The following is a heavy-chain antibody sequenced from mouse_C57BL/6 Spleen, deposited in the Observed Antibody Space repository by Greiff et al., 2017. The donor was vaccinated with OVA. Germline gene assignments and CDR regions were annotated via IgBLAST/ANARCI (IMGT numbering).Heavy chain of an antibody. CDR2: INPGSGGT. V-gene: IGHV1-54*01. Sequence: VKLQESGAELVRPGTSVKVSCKASGYAFTNYLIEWVKQRPGQGLEWIGVINPGSGGTNYNEKFKGKATLTADKSSSTAYMQLSSLTSEDSAVYFCARLEDYGSSDYWGQGTTLTVSS. D-gene: IGHD1-1*01. CDR3: ARLEDYGSSDY. CDR1: GYAFTNYL. J-gene: IGHJ2*01.